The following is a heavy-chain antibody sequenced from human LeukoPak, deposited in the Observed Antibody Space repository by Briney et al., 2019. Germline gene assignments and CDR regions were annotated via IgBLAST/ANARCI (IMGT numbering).Heavy chain of an antibody. V-gene: IGHV3-11*04. CDR1: GFTFSDYY. CDR3: AKDGRHCSSTSCLSFDY. J-gene: IGHJ4*02. CDR2: ISGGGTTI. Sequence: GGSLRLSCAASGFTFSDYYMSWIRQAPGKGLEWVSYISGGGTTIYYADSVKGRFTISRDNSKNTLYLQMNSLRAEDTAVYYCAKDGRHCSSTSCLSFDYWGQGTLVTVSS. D-gene: IGHD2-2*01.